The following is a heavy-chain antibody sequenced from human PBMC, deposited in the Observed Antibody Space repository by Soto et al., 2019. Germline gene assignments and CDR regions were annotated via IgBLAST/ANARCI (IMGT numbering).Heavy chain of an antibody. CDR2: ISWNSGSI. CDR3: AKADSSSWFDSGYYYYMDV. D-gene: IGHD6-13*01. J-gene: IGHJ6*03. Sequence: GGSLRLSCAASGFTFSSYAMSWVRQAPGKGLEWVSGISWNSGSIGYADSVKGRFTISRDNAKNSLYLQMNSLRAEDTALYYCAKADSSSWFDSGYYYYMDVWGKGTTVTVSS. CDR1: GFTFSSYA. V-gene: IGHV3-9*01.